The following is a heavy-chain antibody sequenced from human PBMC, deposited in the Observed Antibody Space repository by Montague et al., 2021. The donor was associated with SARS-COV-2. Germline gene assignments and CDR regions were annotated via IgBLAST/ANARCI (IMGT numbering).Heavy chain of an antibody. Sequence: SETLSLTCAVYGGSFSGYSWSWIRQPPGKGLEWIGEINHSGSTNYNPSLKSRVTISVDTSKNQFSLKLSSVTAADTAVYYCARRNYYGSGSYYNSVCDSWSQGTLVTVSS. V-gene: IGHV4-34*01. J-gene: IGHJ5*01. D-gene: IGHD3-10*01. CDR3: ARRNYYGSGSYYNSVCDS. CDR2: INHSGST. CDR1: GGSFSGYS.